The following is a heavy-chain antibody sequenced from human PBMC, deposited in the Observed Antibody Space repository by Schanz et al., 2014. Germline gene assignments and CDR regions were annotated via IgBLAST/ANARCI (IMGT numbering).Heavy chain of an antibody. D-gene: IGHD3-16*02. V-gene: IGHV3-7*01. Sequence: EVQLAESGGGLVQPGGSLRLSCAASGFTFSGFWMTWVRQAPGKGPEWVANIKEDGSVKDYVDSVKGRFTISRDNSKNTLYLQLGSLSAEDTAVYFCARDNRYYLFDYWGQGTLVTVSS. J-gene: IGHJ4*02. CDR2: IKEDGSVK. CDR1: GFTFSGFW. CDR3: ARDNRYYLFDY.